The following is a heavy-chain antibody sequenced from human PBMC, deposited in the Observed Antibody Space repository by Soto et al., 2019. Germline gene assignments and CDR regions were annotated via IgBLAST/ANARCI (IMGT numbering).Heavy chain of an antibody. CDR3: ATELAMIAKGGFDM. J-gene: IGHJ3*02. Sequence: EVHLLESGGGFVQPGGSLTLSCAASGFTFTNYAMSWVRQAPGKGLEWVSAISGGGGDSKYYADSVKGRLIISKDNSKNTLYLQISSLRVEDTAVYYCATELAMIAKGGFDMWGRGTMVTVSS. D-gene: IGHD1-26*01. CDR1: GFTFTNYA. V-gene: IGHV3-23*01. CDR2: ISGGGGDSK.